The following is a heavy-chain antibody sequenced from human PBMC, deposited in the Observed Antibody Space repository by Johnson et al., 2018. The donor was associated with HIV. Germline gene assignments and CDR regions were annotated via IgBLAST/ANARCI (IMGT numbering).Heavy chain of an antibody. Sequence: QVQLVESGGGLVKPGGSLRLSCAASGFTFSDYYMSWIRQAPGKGLAWVSYISSSGSTYYADSVKGRFTISRDNSKNTLYLQMNSLRAEDTAVYYCARDHSRDEDFDIWGQGTMVTVSS. V-gene: IGHV3-11*04. CDR1: GFTFSDYY. J-gene: IGHJ3*02. CDR3: ARDHSRDEDFDI. CDR2: ISSSGST. D-gene: IGHD5-24*01.